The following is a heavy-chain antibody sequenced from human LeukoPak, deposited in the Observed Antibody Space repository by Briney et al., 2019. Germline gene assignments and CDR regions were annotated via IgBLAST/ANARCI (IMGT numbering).Heavy chain of an antibody. V-gene: IGHV4-39*01. CDR2: IYYSGST. CDR1: GGSISSSSSY. J-gene: IGHJ5*02. CDR3: ASPSGSYDNWFDP. D-gene: IGHD1-26*01. Sequence: PSETLSLTCTVSGGSISSSSSYWGWIRQPPGKGLEWIGSIYYSGSTYYNPSLKSRVAISVDTSKNQFSLKLSSVTAADTAVYYCASPSGSYDNWFDPWGQGTLVTVSS.